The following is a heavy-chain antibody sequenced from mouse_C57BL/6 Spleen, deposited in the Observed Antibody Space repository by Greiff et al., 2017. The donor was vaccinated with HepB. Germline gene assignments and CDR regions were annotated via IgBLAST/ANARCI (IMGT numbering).Heavy chain of an antibody. CDR3: ARGWNSNSAWFAY. CDR2: INPSNGGT. V-gene: IGHV1-53*01. J-gene: IGHJ3*01. CDR1: GYTFTSYW. D-gene: IGHD2-5*01. Sequence: VQLQQPGTELVKPGASVKLSCKASGYTFTSYWMHWVKQRPGQGLEWIGNINPSNGGTNYNEKFKSKATLTVDKSSSTAYMQLSSLTSEDSAVYYCARGWNSNSAWFAYWGQGTLVTVSA.